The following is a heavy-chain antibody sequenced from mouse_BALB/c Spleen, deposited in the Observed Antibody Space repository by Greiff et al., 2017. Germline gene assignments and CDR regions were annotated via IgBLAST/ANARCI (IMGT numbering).Heavy chain of an antibody. CDR1: GYSITSGYY. Sequence: ESGPGLVKPSQSLSLTCSVTGYSITSGYYWNWIRQFPGNKLEWMGYISYDGSNNYNPSLKNRISITRDTSKNQFFLKLNSVTTEDTATYYCARRHDYAMDYWGQGTSVTVSS. CDR2: ISYDGSN. CDR3: ARRHDYAMDY. V-gene: IGHV3-6*02. J-gene: IGHJ4*01. D-gene: IGHD3-1*01.